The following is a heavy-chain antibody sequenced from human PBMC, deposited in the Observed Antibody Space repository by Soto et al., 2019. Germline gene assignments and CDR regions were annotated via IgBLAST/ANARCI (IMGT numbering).Heavy chain of an antibody. CDR2: ISGSGGST. Sequence: GGSLRLSCAASGFTFSSYAMSWVRQAPGKGLEWVSAISGSGGSTYYADSVKGRFTIPRDNSKNTLYLQMNSLRAEDTAVYYCAKSGAAVAGTMPYFDYWGQGTLVTVSS. CDR3: AKSGAAVAGTMPYFDY. CDR1: GFTFSSYA. J-gene: IGHJ4*02. D-gene: IGHD6-19*01. V-gene: IGHV3-23*01.